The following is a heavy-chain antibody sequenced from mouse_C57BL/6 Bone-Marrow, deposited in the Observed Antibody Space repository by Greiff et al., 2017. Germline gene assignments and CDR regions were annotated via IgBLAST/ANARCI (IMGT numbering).Heavy chain of an antibody. CDR2: ISSGGSYT. J-gene: IGHJ1*03. Sequence: EVKLMESGGDLVKPGGSLKLSCAASGFTFSSYGMSWVRQTPDKRLEWVATISSGGSYTYYPDSVKGRFTISRDNAKNTLYLQMSSLKSEDTAMYYCARQLDWYFVVWGTGTTVTVSS. V-gene: IGHV5-6*01. CDR3: ARQLDWYFVV. CDR1: GFTFSSYG.